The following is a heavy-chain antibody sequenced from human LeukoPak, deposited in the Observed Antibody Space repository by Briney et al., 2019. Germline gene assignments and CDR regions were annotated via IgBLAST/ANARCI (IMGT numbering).Heavy chain of an antibody. Sequence: ASVKVSCKASGYTFTNYDINWVRQATGQGLEWMGWMGSNSGDTGYAQKFQDRVIMTRDTFISTAYMELNNVRSEDTAVYYCVRGPPNWGFDYWGQGTLVTVSS. D-gene: IGHD7-27*01. J-gene: IGHJ4*02. CDR1: GYTFTNYD. CDR2: MGSNSGDT. CDR3: VRGPPNWGFDY. V-gene: IGHV1-8*01.